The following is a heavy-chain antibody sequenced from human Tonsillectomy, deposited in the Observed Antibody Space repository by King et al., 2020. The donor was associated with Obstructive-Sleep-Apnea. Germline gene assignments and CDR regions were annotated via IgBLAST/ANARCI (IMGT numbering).Heavy chain of an antibody. Sequence: VQLVESGGGLVQPGGSLRLSCAASGFTFSSYAMGWVRQAPGKGLEWVSAIGGSGGTTYYADSERGRFTISRDNSRNMLYLQMNSLRAEDSALYYCAKYSTGQKYYFDCWGQGSLVTVSS. V-gene: IGHV3-23*04. CDR3: AKYSTGQKYYFDC. CDR2: IGGSGGTT. CDR1: GFTFSSYA. J-gene: IGHJ4*02. D-gene: IGHD6-19*01.